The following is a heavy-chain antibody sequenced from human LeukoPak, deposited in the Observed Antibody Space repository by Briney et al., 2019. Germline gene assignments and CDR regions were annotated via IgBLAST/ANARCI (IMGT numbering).Heavy chain of an antibody. D-gene: IGHD4-23*01. V-gene: IGHV4-59*01. CDR1: GGSISSYY. CDR2: IYYSGST. Sequence: PSETLSLTCTVSGGSISSYYWSWLRQPPGKGLEWIGYIYYSGSTNYNPSLKSRVTISVDTSKNQFSLKLSSVTAADTAVYYCARSEENYGGTDAFDIWGQGTMVTVSS. J-gene: IGHJ3*02. CDR3: ARSEENYGGTDAFDI.